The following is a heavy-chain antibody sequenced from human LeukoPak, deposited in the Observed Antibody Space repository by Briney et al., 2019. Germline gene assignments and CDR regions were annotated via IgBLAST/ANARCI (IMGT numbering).Heavy chain of an antibody. CDR2: INGDASET. V-gene: IGHV3-74*01. CDR1: GFTFSRHW. Sequence: GGSLRLSCAASGFTFSRHWMHWVRQAPGKGLEWISRINGDASETNYADFVKGRFAVSRDNAKNTVYLQINTLRDEDTAVYYCARVCSGTGCLIPNWGQGTLVTVSS. CDR3: ARVCSGTGCLIPN. D-gene: IGHD2-2*01. J-gene: IGHJ4*02.